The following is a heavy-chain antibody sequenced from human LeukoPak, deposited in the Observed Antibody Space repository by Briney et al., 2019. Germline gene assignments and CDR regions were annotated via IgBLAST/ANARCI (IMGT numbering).Heavy chain of an antibody. V-gene: IGHV3-23*01. D-gene: IGHD2-21*01. Sequence: GGTLRLSCAASAFTFSNYAMTWVRQAPGKGLEWVSSISSSGGSTYYADSVKGRFTISRDNSKNTLHLQMNNVRAEDTALYYCMKLPTMIIVIDTDFEYWGQGAQVTVSS. J-gene: IGHJ4*02. CDR3: MKLPTMIIVIDTDFEY. CDR2: ISSSGGST. CDR1: AFTFSNYA.